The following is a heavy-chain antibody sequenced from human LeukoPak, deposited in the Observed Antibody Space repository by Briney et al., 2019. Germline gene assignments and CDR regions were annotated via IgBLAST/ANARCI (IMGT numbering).Heavy chain of an antibody. Sequence: GRSLRLSCAASGSAFSTDAMHWVRQAPGKGLEWVAVISDDGSKIYYADSVKGRFTISRDNSKNTVYLQMNSLRAEDTAVYYCAGDKTTGGWYEIDYWGQGTLVTVSS. CDR2: ISDDGSKI. CDR1: GSAFSTDA. CDR3: AGDKTTGGWYEIDY. D-gene: IGHD6-19*01. J-gene: IGHJ4*02. V-gene: IGHV3-30*14.